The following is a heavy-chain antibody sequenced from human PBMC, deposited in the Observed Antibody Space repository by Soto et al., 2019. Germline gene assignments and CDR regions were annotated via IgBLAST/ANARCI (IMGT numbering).Heavy chain of an antibody. V-gene: IGHV1-69*12. CDR3: ARKGYYGSGSYSDY. Sequence: QVQLVQSGAEVKKPGSSVMVSCKASGGTFSSYAISWVRQAPGQGLEWMGGIIPIFGTANYAQKFQGRVTXXAXEXMSAAYMELSSLRSEDTAVYYCARKGYYGSGSYSDYWGQGPLVTVSS. J-gene: IGHJ4*02. CDR1: GGTFSSYA. D-gene: IGHD3-10*01. CDR2: IIPIFGTA.